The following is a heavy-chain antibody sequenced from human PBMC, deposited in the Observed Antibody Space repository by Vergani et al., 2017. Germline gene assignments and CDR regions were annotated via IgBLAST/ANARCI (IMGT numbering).Heavy chain of an antibody. D-gene: IGHD2-2*01. Sequence: QVQLQQWGAGLLKPSETLSLTCAVYGGSFSGYYWSWIRQPPGKGLEWIGRIYTSGSTNYNPSLKSRVTMSVDTSKNQFSLKLSSVTAADTAVYYCAREDEYQLLHYYYYYMDGWGKGTTVTVSS. CDR2: IYTSGST. CDR3: AREDEYQLLHYYYYYMDG. J-gene: IGHJ6*03. V-gene: IGHV4-59*10. CDR1: GGSFSGYY.